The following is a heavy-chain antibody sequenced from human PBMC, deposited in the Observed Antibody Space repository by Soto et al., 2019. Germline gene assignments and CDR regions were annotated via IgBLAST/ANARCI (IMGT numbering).Heavy chain of an antibody. V-gene: IGHV1-3*01. CDR3: ARDPSYYGMDV. CDR1: GYTFTSYA. CDR2: INAGNGNT. Sequence: RASVKVSCKASGYTFTSYAMHWVRQAPGQRLEWMGWINAGNGNTKYSQKFQGRVTITRDTSAGTAYMELSSLRSEDTAVYYCARDPSYYGMDVWGQGTTVTVSS. J-gene: IGHJ6*02.